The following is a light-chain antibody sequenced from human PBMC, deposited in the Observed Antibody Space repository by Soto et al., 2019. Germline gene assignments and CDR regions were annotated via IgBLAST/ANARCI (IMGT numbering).Light chain of an antibody. J-gene: IGLJ1*01. CDR2: EVS. V-gene: IGLV2-8*01. Sequence: QSALTQPPSASGSPGQSVTISCTGTSSDDGGYKYVSWYQQHPGKVPKLMIYEVSKRPSGVPDRFSGSKSGNTASLTVSGLQAEDEADYYCSSYAGSNTDYGFGTGTKLTVL. CDR3: SSYAGSNTDYG. CDR1: SSDDGGYKY.